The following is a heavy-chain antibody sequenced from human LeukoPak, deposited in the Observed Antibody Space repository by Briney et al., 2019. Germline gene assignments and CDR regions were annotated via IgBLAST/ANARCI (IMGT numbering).Heavy chain of an antibody. Sequence: ASVKVSCKPSGYTFTSYDINWVRQATGQGLEWMGWMNPNSGNTGYAQKFQGRVTITRNTSISTAYMELSSLRSEDTAVYYCARGTRDCSSTSCLYYFDYWGQGTLVTVSS. D-gene: IGHD2-2*01. V-gene: IGHV1-8*03. CDR1: GYTFTSYD. CDR2: MNPNSGNT. J-gene: IGHJ4*02. CDR3: ARGTRDCSSTSCLYYFDY.